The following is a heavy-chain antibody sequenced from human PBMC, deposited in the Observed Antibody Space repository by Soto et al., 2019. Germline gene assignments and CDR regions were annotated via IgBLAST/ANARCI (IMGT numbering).Heavy chain of an antibody. J-gene: IGHJ4*02. Sequence: SETLSLTCSVPGGSINSSGYYWGWIRQPPGKGLEWIGSMFYGVSTYYNPSLKSRVTVSVDTSKNQFSLNLRSVTAADTAVYYCARLPSRHLVDYWGQGTLVTVSS. CDR1: GGSINSSGYY. D-gene: IGHD3-3*02. CDR3: ARLPSRHLVDY. CDR2: MFYGVST. V-gene: IGHV4-39*01.